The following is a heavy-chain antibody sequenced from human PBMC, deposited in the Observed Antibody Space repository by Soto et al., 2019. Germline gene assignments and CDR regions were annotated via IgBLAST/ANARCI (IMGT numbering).Heavy chain of an antibody. D-gene: IGHD5-12*01. CDR1: GASFSDANSY. CDR3: SRRSHIVVAPT. J-gene: IGHJ4*02. Sequence: PSETLSLTSIASGASFSDANSYRVWFRQPPGEGLAWIGSFYYDGRTYYNATLRSRVTISGTSSKNNFSLSWTSVTPADRAVYYCSRRSHIVVAPTWGQGTLVPLPS. V-gene: IGHV4-39*02. CDR2: FYYDGRT.